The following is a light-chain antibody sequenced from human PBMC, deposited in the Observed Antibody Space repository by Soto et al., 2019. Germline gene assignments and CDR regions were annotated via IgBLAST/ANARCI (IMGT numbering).Light chain of an antibody. CDR1: QGIRDA. V-gene: IGKV1-17*01. J-gene: IGKJ2*01. CDR2: SAS. CDR3: LQHSDYPFT. Sequence: DLQMTQSPSSLSASVGDRVTLTCRASQGIRDALGWYQQKPGKVPKRLIYSASSLQNGVPSRFSGSGSETVFTITISSLQPEDFATYFCLQHSDYPFTFGQGTRLEI.